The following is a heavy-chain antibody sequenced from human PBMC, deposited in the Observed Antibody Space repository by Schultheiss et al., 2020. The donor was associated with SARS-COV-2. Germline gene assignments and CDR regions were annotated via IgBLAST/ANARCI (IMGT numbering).Heavy chain of an antibody. Sequence: GGSLRLSCAASGFTFSNAWMSWVRQAPGKGLEWVGRIKSKTDGGTTDYAAPVKGRFTISRDDSKNTLYLQMNSLKTEDTAVYYCAKWGLGYCSSTSCSDYWGQGTLVTVSS. CDR2: IKSKTDGGTT. CDR3: AKWGLGYCSSTSCSDY. CDR1: GFTFSNAW. J-gene: IGHJ4*02. D-gene: IGHD2-2*01. V-gene: IGHV3-15*01.